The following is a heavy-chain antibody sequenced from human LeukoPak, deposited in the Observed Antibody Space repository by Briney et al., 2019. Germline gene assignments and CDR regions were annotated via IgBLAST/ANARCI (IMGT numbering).Heavy chain of an antibody. CDR2: IYYSGST. CDR3: ARDLGEQLWSQGGVDYYYYGMDV. D-gene: IGHD5-18*01. V-gene: IGHV4-59*01. Sequence: PSETLSLTCTVSGGSISSYYWSWIRQPPGKGLGWIGYIYYSGSTNYNPSLKSRVTISVDTSKNQFSLKLSSVTAADTAVYYCARDLGEQLWSQGGVDYYYYGMDVWGQGTTVTVSS. CDR1: GGSISSYY. J-gene: IGHJ6*02.